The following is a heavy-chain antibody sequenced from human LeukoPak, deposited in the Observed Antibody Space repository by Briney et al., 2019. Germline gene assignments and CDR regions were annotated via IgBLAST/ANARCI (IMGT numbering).Heavy chain of an antibody. CDR1: GGTFSSYA. CDR3: ARGSGGYSYGTHDY. D-gene: IGHD5-18*01. CDR2: IIPIFGTA. V-gene: IGHV1-69*05. Sequence: SVKVSRKASGGTFSSYAISWVRQAPGQGLEWMGGIIPIFGTANYAQKFQGRVTITTDESTSTAYMELSSLRPEDTAVYYCARGSGGYSYGTHDYWGQGTLVTVSS. J-gene: IGHJ4*02.